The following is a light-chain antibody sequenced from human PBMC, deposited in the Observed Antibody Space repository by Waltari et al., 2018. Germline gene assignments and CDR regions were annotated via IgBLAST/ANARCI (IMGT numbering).Light chain of an antibody. CDR2: AAS. CDR1: KGISNY. CDR3: QELNTYPRSLT. V-gene: IGKV1-9*01. J-gene: IGKJ4*01. Sequence: DIPLTQYQYFQSASIGDRVTIPCRASKGISNYLSWYQQKPVKAHELLVYAASTLQSGVPSRFSGSGSGTEFTRTISSLQPEDFATYYCQELNTYPRSLTFGGGTRVEI.